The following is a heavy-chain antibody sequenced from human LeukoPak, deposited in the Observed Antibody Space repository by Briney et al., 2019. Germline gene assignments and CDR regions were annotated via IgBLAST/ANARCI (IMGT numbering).Heavy chain of an antibody. V-gene: IGHV4-59*01. J-gene: IGHJ4*02. CDR1: GGSISSYY. D-gene: IGHD6-19*01. CDR2: IYYSGST. CDR3: ARSPRPSYSSGWYFDN. Sequence: SETLSFTCTVSGGSISSYYWSWIRQPPGKGLEWIGRIYYSGSTNYNPSLKSGATISVDTSKTQCSLKLSSVTAADTAVYYCARSPRPSYSSGWYFDNWGQGTLVTVSS.